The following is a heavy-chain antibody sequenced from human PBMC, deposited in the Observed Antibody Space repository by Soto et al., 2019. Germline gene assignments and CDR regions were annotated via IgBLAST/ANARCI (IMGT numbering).Heavy chain of an antibody. CDR1: ECIVKDYT. CDR2: IPGSGGHKVHA. V-gene: IGHV3-23*01. CDR3: TKEITSDWGYLDV. D-gene: IGHD7-27*01. J-gene: IGHJ6*02. Sequence: LRLLNGAWECIVKDYTMSWVRQAPGQRLEWVSTIPGSGGHKVHAEYADSVKGRFTISRDKSKNTLYLQMDSLSAEDTAVYYCTKEITSDWGYLDVSGQGTTLTVPS.